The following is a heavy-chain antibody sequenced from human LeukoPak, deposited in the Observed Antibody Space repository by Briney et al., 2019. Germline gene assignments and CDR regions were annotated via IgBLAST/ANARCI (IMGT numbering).Heavy chain of an antibody. Sequence: ASVKVSCKASGYTFTSYDINWVRQATGQGLEWMGWMNPNSGNTGYAQKFQGRVTMTRNTSISTAYMELSSLRSEDTAVYYCARGRKTLWFGDVGRAFDIWGQGTMVTVSS. J-gene: IGHJ3*02. V-gene: IGHV1-8*02. D-gene: IGHD3-10*01. CDR3: ARGRKTLWFGDVGRAFDI. CDR1: GYTFTSYD. CDR2: MNPNSGNT.